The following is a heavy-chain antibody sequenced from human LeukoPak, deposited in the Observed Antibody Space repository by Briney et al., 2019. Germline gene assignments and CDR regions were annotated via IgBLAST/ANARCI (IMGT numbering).Heavy chain of an antibody. Sequence: SETLSLTCAVYGGSFSGYYWSWIRQPPGKGLEWIGEINHSGSTNYNPSLKSRVTISVDTSKNQFSLKLSSVTAADTAVYYCARLIIVVVPAANKWFDPWGQGTLVTVSS. CDR1: GGSFSGYY. CDR2: INHSGST. D-gene: IGHD2-2*01. V-gene: IGHV4-34*01. CDR3: ARLIIVVVPAANKWFDP. J-gene: IGHJ5*02.